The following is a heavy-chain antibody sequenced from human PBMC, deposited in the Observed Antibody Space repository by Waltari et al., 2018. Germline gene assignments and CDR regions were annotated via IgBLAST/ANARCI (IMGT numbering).Heavy chain of an antibody. Sequence: QVQLVESGGGVVQPGRSLRLSCAASGFTFSSYAMHWVRQAPGKGLEWVAVISYDGSNKYYADSVKGRFTISRDNSKNTLYLQMNSLRAEDTAVYYCARVRGQQLVEYYFDYWGQGTLVTVSS. V-gene: IGHV3-30-3*01. CDR3: ARVRGQQLVEYYFDY. D-gene: IGHD6-6*01. CDR1: GFTFSSYA. J-gene: IGHJ4*02. CDR2: ISYDGSNK.